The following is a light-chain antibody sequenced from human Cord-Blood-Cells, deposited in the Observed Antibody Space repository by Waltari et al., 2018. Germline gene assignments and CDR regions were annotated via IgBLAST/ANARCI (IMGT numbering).Light chain of an antibody. J-gene: IGLJ2*01. CDR2: GNS. CDR3: QSYDSSLSAYVV. V-gene: IGLV1-40*01. Sequence: QSVLTQPPSVSGAPGQRVTISCTGSSSTIRAGYDVHWYQQLPGTAPKLLIYGNSNRPSGVPDRFSGSKSGTSASLAITGLQAEDEADYYCQSYDSSLSAYVVFGGGTKLTVL. CDR1: SSTIRAGYD.